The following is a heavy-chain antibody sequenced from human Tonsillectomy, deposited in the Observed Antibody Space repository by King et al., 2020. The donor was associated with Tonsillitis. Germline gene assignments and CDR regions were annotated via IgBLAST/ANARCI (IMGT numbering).Heavy chain of an antibody. J-gene: IGHJ6*02. V-gene: IGHV5-10-1*03. CDR1: GYSFTTYW. Sequence: ESQLVQSGAEVKKPGESLTISCKGSGYSFTTYWISWVRQKPGKGLELMGRIDPSDSFTSYSPSFQGHVTISADKSITTAYLQWSRLKASDSAMYYCARHLRGMDVWGQGTTVAVSS. CDR2: IDPSDSFT. CDR3: ARHLRGMDV.